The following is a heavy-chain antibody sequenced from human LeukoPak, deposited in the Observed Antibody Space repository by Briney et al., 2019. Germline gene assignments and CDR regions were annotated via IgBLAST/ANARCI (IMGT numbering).Heavy chain of an antibody. CDR2: INGDGSTT. J-gene: IGHJ4*02. CDR3: ARRVNSGSYLYDY. Sequence: GGSLRLSCVASGFTFSTYWMHWARHAPGNGLVWVSRINGDGSTTNYADSVKGRFTISRDNAKNTLYLQMNSLRAEDTAVYYCARRVNSGSYLYDYWGQGTLVTVSS. CDR1: GFTFSTYW. V-gene: IGHV3-74*01. D-gene: IGHD1-26*01.